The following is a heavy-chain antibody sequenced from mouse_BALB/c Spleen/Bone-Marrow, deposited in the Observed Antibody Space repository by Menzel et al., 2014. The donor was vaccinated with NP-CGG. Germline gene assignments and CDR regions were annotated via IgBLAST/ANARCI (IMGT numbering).Heavy chain of an antibody. D-gene: IGHD2-10*01. Sequence: QVQLQQSGAELMKPGASMKISCEATGYTFSSYWIEWVKQRPGHGLEWIGEILPGSGSTNYIERFKGKATFTADTSRNSAYMQLSSRTSEDSAVYYCARAYYVNYDAMDYWGQGTSVTVST. CDR2: ILPGSGST. J-gene: IGHJ4*01. CDR1: GYTFSSYW. CDR3: ARAYYVNYDAMDY. V-gene: IGHV1-9*01.